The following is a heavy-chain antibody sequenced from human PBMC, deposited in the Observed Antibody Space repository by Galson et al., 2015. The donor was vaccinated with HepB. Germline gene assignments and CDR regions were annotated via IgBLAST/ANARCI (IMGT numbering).Heavy chain of an antibody. D-gene: IGHD6-13*01. V-gene: IGHV3-21*01. Sequence: SLRLSCAASGFTFSSRTMNWVRQSPGKGLEWVSSIRGSGSYIYYADSVKGRFTISRDNAKNSLYLQMNSLRAEDTAVYYCALTPPSGWSNNWFDPWGQGTLVTVSS. CDR1: GFTFSSRT. CDR2: IRGSGSYI. J-gene: IGHJ5*02. CDR3: ALTPPSGWSNNWFDP.